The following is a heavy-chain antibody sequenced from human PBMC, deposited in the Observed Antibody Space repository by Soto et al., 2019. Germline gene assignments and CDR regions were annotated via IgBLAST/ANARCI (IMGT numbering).Heavy chain of an antibody. CDR2: IIPIFGTA. CDR3: ARGAASMVRGVVDYYYYYGMDV. J-gene: IGHJ6*02. Sequence: SVKVSCKASGGTFSSYAISWVRQAPGQGLEWMGGIIPIFGTANYAQKFQGRVTITADKSTSTAYMGLSSLRSEDTAVYYCARGAASMVRGVVDYYYYYGMDVWGQGTTVTVSS. CDR1: GGTFSSYA. V-gene: IGHV1-69*06. D-gene: IGHD3-10*01.